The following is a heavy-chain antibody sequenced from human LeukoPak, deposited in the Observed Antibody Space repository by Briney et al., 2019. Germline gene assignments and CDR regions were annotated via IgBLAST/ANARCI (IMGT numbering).Heavy chain of an antibody. V-gene: IGHV1-46*01. CDR3: ARDGGSGSSSYYYYMDV. D-gene: IGHD2-15*01. CDR1: GYTFTSYY. Sequence: ASVKVSCKASGYTFTSYYMHWVRQAPGQGLEWMGIINPIGTGTSYAQKFQGRVTMTRDMSTSTVYMELSSLRSEDTAVYYCARDGGSGSSSYYYYMDVWGKGTTVTVSS. J-gene: IGHJ6*03. CDR2: INPIGTGT.